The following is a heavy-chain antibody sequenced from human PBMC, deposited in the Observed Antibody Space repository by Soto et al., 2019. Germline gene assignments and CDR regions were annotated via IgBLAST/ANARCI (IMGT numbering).Heavy chain of an antibody. J-gene: IGHJ5*02. V-gene: IGHV1-69*02. CDR3: ARGSQWLARGAWFDP. Sequence: SSVKVSCKASGGTFSSYTISWVRQAPGQGLEWMGRIIPILGIANYAQKFQGRVAITADESTSTAYMELSSLRSEDTAVYYCARGSQWLARGAWFDPWGQGTLVTVSS. D-gene: IGHD6-19*01. CDR2: IIPILGIA. CDR1: GGTFSSYT.